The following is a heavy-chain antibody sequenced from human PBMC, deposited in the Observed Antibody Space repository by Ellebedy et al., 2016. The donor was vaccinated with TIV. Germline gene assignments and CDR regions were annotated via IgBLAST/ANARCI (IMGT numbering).Heavy chain of an antibody. CDR1: GYTFISYG. CDR2: ISAYNGNT. V-gene: IGHV1-18*04. Sequence: ASVKVSCKASGYTFISYGISWVRQAPGQGLEWMGWISAYNGNTNYAQKLQGRVTMTTDTSTSTAYMELRSLRSDDTAVYYCARQESGYRSGSGYYYYGMDVWGQGTTVTVSS. J-gene: IGHJ6*02. CDR3: ARQESGYRSGSGYYYYGMDV. D-gene: IGHD3-10*01.